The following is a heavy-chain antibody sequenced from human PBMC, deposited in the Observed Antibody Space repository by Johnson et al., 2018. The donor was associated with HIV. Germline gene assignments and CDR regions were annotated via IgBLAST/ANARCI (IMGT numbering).Heavy chain of an antibody. CDR1: GFTVSSNY. J-gene: IGHJ3*01. V-gene: IGHV3-66*01. CDR2: IYSGGST. CDR3: ARRRDTLNIWQESFDV. Sequence: VQLVESGGGLVQPGGSLRLSCAASGFTVSSNYMSWVRQAPGKGLEWVSVIYSGGSTYYADYADSVKGRFTISRDNFKNMLYLQMGSLRPDDTAVYYCARRRDTLNIWQESFDVWGQGTVVTVSS. D-gene: IGHD5-18*01.